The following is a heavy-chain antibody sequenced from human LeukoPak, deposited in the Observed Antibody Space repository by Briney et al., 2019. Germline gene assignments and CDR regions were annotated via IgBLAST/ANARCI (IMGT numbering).Heavy chain of an antibody. J-gene: IGHJ4*02. CDR2: ISSSSSTI. V-gene: IGHV3-48*01. CDR3: ASIGYSGYDLFDC. D-gene: IGHD5-12*01. Sequence: GGSLRLSCAASGFTFSSYSMNWVRQAPGKGLEWVSYISSSSSTIYYADSVRGRFTISRDNAKNSLYLQMNSLRAEDTAVYYCASIGYSGYDLFDCWGQGTLVTVSS. CDR1: GFTFSSYS.